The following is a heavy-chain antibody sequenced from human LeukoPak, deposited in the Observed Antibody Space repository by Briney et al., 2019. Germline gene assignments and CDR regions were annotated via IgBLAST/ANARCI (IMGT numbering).Heavy chain of an antibody. Sequence: GGSLRLSCAASGFTFSSYEMNWVRQAPGKGLEWVSYISSSGSTIYYADSVKGRFTISRDNAKNSLYLQMNSLRAEDTAVYYCALLDLDSVGQDYWGQGTLVTVSS. CDR1: GFTFSSYE. V-gene: IGHV3-48*03. J-gene: IGHJ4*02. CDR2: ISSSGSTI. CDR3: ALLDLDSVGQDY. D-gene: IGHD3/OR15-3a*01.